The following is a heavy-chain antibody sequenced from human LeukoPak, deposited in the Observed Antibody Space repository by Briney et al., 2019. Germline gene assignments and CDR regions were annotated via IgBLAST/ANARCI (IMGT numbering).Heavy chain of an antibody. CDR2: INDNGGTT. D-gene: IGHD3-10*02. V-gene: IGHV3-23*01. Sequence: GGSLRLSCAASGFTFSSSAMSWVRQTPGQGLEWVSTINDNGGTTYYADSVKGRFTISRDNAKNSLYLQMNSLRAEDTAVYYCAELGITMIGGVWGKGTTVTISS. J-gene: IGHJ6*04. CDR3: AELGITMIGGV. CDR1: GFTFSSSA.